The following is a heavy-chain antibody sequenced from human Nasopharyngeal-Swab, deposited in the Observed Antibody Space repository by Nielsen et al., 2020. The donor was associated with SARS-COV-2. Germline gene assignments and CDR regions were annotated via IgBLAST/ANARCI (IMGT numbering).Heavy chain of an antibody. CDR2: IGTAGDT. CDR3: ARAPGEYCSGGSCRFDY. Sequence: GESLKISCAASGFTFSSYDMHWVRQATGKGLEWVSAIGTAGDTYYPGSVKGRFTISRENAKNSLYLQMNSLRAGDTAVYYCARAPGEYCSGGSCRFDYWGQGTLVTVSS. D-gene: IGHD2-15*01. CDR1: GFTFSSYD. J-gene: IGHJ4*02. V-gene: IGHV3-13*01.